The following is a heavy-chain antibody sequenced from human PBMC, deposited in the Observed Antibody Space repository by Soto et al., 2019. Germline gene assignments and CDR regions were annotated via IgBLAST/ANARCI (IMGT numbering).Heavy chain of an antibody. CDR1: GFTFSGSA. CDR2: IRSKANSYAT. V-gene: IGHV3-73*01. CDR3: TPRMVDTAMPFDY. J-gene: IGHJ4*02. D-gene: IGHD5-18*01. Sequence: PGGSLRLSCAASGFTFSGSAMHWVRQASGKGLEWVGRIRSKANSYATAYAASVKGRFTISREESKNTAYLQMNSLKTEATAVYYCTPRMVDTAMPFDYWGQGTLVTVSS.